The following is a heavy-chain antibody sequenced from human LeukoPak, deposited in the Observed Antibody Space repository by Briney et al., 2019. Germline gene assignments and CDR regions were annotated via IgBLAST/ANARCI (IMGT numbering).Heavy chain of an antibody. D-gene: IGHD3-10*01. CDR3: TKKAYYGSGSAFDY. J-gene: IGHJ4*02. CDR2: ISDGGAST. CDR1: GFTFSSFG. Sequence: GGSLRLSCAASGFTFSSFGMNWVRQTPWKGLEWVSSISDGGASTYYADSVKGRFTISRDNSKNTLYLQMNSLRAEDTAVYYCTKKAYYGSGSAFDYWGQGTLVTVSS. V-gene: IGHV3-23*01.